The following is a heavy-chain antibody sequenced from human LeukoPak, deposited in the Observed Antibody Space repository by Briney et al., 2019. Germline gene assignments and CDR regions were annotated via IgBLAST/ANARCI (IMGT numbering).Heavy chain of an antibody. Sequence: ASVKVSCKCSGYRFSSYGICWVRQAPGQGLEWVGWISAYSGHTNYAQRVQGRLTMTTDRLTSTAYMELRGLRSDDTAVYYCVREGEAAATGDYWGQGTLVTVSS. V-gene: IGHV1-18*01. D-gene: IGHD6-13*01. J-gene: IGHJ4*02. CDR3: VREGEAAATGDY. CDR2: ISAYSGHT. CDR1: GYRFSSYG.